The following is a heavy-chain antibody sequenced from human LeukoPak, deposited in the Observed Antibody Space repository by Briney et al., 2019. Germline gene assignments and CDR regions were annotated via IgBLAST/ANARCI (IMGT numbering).Heavy chain of an antibody. CDR2: INNDGSTT. CDR3: AKVSTTRTYYDFWSGPNWFDP. J-gene: IGHJ5*02. Sequence: GGSLRLSCAASGFTFSSYWMHWVRQAPGKGLVWVSRINNDGSTTRYADSVKGRFTISRDNSKNTLYLQMNSLRAEDTAVYYCAKVSTTRTYYDFWSGPNWFDPWGQGTLVTVSS. D-gene: IGHD3-3*01. CDR1: GFTFSSYW. V-gene: IGHV3-74*01.